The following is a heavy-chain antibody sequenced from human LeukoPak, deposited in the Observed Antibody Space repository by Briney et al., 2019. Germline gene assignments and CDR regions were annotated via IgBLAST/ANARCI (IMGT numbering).Heavy chain of an antibody. CDR3: ARDNYAGANWSDP. J-gene: IGHJ5*02. CDR2: IIPIFGTA. D-gene: IGHD1-7*01. Sequence: SVKVSCKASGGTFSSYAISWVRQAPGQGLEWMGGIIPIFGTANYAQKFQGRVTITTDESTSTAYMELSSLRSEDTAVYYCARDNYAGANWSDPWGQGTLVTVSS. V-gene: IGHV1-69*05. CDR1: GGTFSSYA.